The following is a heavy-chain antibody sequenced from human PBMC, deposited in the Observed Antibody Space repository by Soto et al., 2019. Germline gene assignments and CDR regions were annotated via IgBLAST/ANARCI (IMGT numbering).Heavy chain of an antibody. V-gene: IGHV1-69*06. CDR2: IIPLFGTA. Sequence: ASVKVSCKASGVTFSNSALTWVRQAPGQGLEWMGAIIPLFGTANYAQKFQGRVTITADKSTSTAYMVLSSLRSDDTAVYYCARVDGYRGSSSRCFSFWSQGTPVTVSA. CDR1: GVTFSNSA. D-gene: IGHD5-12*01. CDR3: ARVDGYRGSSSRCFSF. J-gene: IGHJ4*02.